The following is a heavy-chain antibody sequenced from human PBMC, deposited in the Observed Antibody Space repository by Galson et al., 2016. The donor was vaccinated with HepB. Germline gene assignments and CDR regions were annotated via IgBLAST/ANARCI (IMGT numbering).Heavy chain of an antibody. CDR2: IKQDGSEK. CDR1: GFTFSNFW. CDR3: TTERAGASHD. V-gene: IGHV3-7*01. Sequence: SLRLSCAASGFTFSNFWMSWVRQLPGKGLEWVANIKQDGSEKHYVDSVKGRFIIARDNADNSLSLQLNGLRVEDTAIYYCTTERAGASHDWGQGTVVIVSS. D-gene: IGHD3-10*01. J-gene: IGHJ4*02.